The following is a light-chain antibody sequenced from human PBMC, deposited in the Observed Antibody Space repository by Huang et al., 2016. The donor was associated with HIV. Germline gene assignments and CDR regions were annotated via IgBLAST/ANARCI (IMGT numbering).Light chain of an antibody. CDR3: QHRSNWPPYT. V-gene: IGKV3-11*01. CDR1: QSVSSH. Sequence: EIVLTQSPATLSLSQGERATLSCRASQSVSSHLAWYQQKLGQAPRLLIYGASNRATGIPARFSGSGSGTDFTLTISNLEPEDSSVYYCQHRSNWPPYTFGQGTKVEIK. J-gene: IGKJ2*01. CDR2: GAS.